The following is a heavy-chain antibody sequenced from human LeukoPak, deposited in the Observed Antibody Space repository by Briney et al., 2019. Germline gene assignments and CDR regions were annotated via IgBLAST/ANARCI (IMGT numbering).Heavy chain of an antibody. CDR1: GFTFSSYG. V-gene: IGHV3-30*02. CDR2: IRYDGSNK. D-gene: IGHD2-2*01. Sequence: PGGSLRLSCAASGFTFSSYGIHWVRQAPGKGLEWVAFIRYDGSNKYYADSVKGRFTISRDNSKNTLYLQMNSLRAEDTAVYYCAKDDCSSTSCYYSGFDYWGQGTLVTVSS. CDR3: AKDDCSSTSCYYSGFDY. J-gene: IGHJ4*02.